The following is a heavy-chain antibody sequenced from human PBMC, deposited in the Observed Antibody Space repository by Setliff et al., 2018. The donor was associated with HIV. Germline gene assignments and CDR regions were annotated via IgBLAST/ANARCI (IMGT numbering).Heavy chain of an antibody. D-gene: IGHD3-10*01. Sequence: SETLSLTCTVSGASISSHYWNWIRQAPGKGLEWIGTMYFRGNARNSPSLKSRVTISVDTSKNQLSLNLTSVTAADSAVYYCARVETTVQGATYAMDVWGQGTMVTVSS. CDR3: ARVETTVQGATYAMDV. CDR1: GASISSHY. V-gene: IGHV4-59*11. J-gene: IGHJ6*02. CDR2: MYFRGNA.